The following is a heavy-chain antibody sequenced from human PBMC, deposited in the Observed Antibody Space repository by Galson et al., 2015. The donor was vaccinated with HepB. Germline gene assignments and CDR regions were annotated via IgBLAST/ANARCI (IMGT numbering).Heavy chain of an antibody. J-gene: IGHJ2*01. CDR2: ISSSAGIM. CDR1: GFTFSSYE. CDR3: ARDSSSCNDL. Sequence: SLRLSCAASGFTFSSYEMNWVRQAPGRGLEWVSYISSSAGIMYYADSVKGRFTISRDNAKNSLYLQMNSLRADDTAVYYCARDSSSCNDLWGRGTLVTVSS. V-gene: IGHV3-48*03. D-gene: IGHD2/OR15-2a*01.